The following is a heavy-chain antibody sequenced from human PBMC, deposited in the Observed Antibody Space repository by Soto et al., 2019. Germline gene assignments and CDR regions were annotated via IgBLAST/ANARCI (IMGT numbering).Heavy chain of an antibody. CDR3: ARVGGSSWYLDY. Sequence: ASVKVSCKASGYTFTSYDINWVRQATGQGLEWMGWMNPNSGNTGYAQKFQGRVTMTRNTSISTAYMELSSLRSEDTAVYYCARVGGSSWYLDYWGQGTLVTVPQ. CDR1: GYTFTSYD. J-gene: IGHJ4*02. CDR2: MNPNSGNT. D-gene: IGHD6-13*01. V-gene: IGHV1-8*01.